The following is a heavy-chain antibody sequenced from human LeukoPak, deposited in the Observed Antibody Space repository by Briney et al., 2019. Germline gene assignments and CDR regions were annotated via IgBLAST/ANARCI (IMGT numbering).Heavy chain of an antibody. V-gene: IGHV1-69*05. D-gene: IGHD4-11*01. CDR3: ARGESGATVTTHYYYYMDV. CDR1: GGTFSSYA. CDR2: IIPIFGTA. Sequence: SVKVSCKASGGTFSSYAISWVRQAPGQGPEWMGGIIPIFGTANYAQKFQGRVTITTDESTSTAYMELSSLRSEDTAVYYCARGESGATVTTHYYYYMDVWGKGTTVTVSS. J-gene: IGHJ6*03.